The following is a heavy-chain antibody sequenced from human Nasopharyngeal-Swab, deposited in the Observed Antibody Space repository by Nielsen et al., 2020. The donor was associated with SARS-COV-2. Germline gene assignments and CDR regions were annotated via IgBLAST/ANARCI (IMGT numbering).Heavy chain of an antibody. Sequence: GGSLRLSCAASGCTFSSYALSWVCQAPGKGLEWVSAISGSGGSTYYADSVKGRFTISRDNSKNTLYLQMNSLRAEDTDVYYCAKDQGSCWYHDAFDIWGQGTMVTGSS. CDR1: GCTFSSYA. J-gene: IGHJ3*02. V-gene: IGHV3-23*01. CDR2: ISGSGGST. D-gene: IGHD6-19*01. CDR3: AKDQGSCWYHDAFDI.